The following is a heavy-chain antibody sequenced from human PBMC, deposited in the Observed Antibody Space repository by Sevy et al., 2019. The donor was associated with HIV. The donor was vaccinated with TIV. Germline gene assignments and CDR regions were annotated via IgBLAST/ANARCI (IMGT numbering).Heavy chain of an antibody. Sequence: ASVKVSCKASGYTFSRYDIIWVRQAPGQGLEWMGWISTQNGNTNYGQNFQGRVTMTTDTSTSTVYMDLRSLRSDDTAVYYCARRGRWTYFDLWSGSPDYWGQGTLVTVSS. CDR3: ARRGRWTYFDLWSGSPDY. CDR2: ISTQNGNT. D-gene: IGHD3-3*01. V-gene: IGHV1-18*01. CDR1: GYTFSRYD. J-gene: IGHJ4*02.